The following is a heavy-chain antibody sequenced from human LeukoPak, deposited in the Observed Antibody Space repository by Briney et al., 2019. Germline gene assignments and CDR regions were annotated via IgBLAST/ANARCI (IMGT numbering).Heavy chain of an antibody. CDR3: ARDTANYYYDSSGYYFDY. Sequence: GASVKVSCKASGYTFTDYFMHWVRQAPGQGLEWMGWINPNSGERKYAQKFQGRVTLSRDTSISTAHMELSSLRSEDTAVYYCARDTANYYYDSSGYYFDYWGQGTLVTVSS. V-gene: IGHV1-2*02. CDR1: GYTFTDYF. D-gene: IGHD3-22*01. J-gene: IGHJ4*02. CDR2: INPNSGER.